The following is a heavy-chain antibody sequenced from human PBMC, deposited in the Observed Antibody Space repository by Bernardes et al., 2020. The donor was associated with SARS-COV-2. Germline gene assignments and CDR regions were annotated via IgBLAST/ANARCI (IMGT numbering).Heavy chain of an antibody. D-gene: IGHD6-19*01. V-gene: IGHV1-24*01. CDR1: GDTFTSYA. J-gene: IGHJ6*02. CDR2: FDPEDGET. CDR3: ATAIAVAGTFVSYYYYYGMDV. Sequence: ASVKVSCKASGDTFTSYAFSWVRQAPEQGLEWMGGFDPEDGETIYAQKFQGRVTMTEDTSTDTAYMELSSLRSEDTAVYYCATAIAVAGTFVSYYYYYGMDVWGQGTTVTVSS.